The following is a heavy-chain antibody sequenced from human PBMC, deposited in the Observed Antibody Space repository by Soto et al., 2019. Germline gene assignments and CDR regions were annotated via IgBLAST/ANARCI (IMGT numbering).Heavy chain of an antibody. CDR3: ARDSDIAAPGTIDY. CDR2: ISAYNGNT. Sequence: ASVKVSCKASGYTFTNYGISWVRQAPGQGLEWMGWISAYNGNTNYAQKLQVRVTVTTDTSTSTAYMELRSLRSDDTAVYYCARDSDIAAPGTIDYWGKGTLVTVSS. V-gene: IGHV1-18*01. J-gene: IGHJ4*02. D-gene: IGHD6-13*01. CDR1: GYTFTNYG.